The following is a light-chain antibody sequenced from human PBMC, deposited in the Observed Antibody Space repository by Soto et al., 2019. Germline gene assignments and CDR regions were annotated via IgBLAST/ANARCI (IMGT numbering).Light chain of an antibody. CDR1: QSVSSSY. CDR2: GAS. Sequence: EIVLTQSPGTLSLSPGERATLSCRASQSVSSSYLAWYQQKPCPAPRLLIYGASSRATGIPDRFSGSGSGTDFTLTISRLEPEDFAVYYCQQYGSSPRLTFGGGTKVPIK. V-gene: IGKV3-20*01. CDR3: QQYGSSPRLT. J-gene: IGKJ4*01.